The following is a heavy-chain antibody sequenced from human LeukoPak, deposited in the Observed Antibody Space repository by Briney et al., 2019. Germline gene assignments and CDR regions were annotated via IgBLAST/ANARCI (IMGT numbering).Heavy chain of an antibody. D-gene: IGHD6-13*01. CDR2: IKQDGSEK. CDR3: ASLIAAADYYFDY. CDR1: GGSFSSDY. Sequence: ETLSLTCAVYGGSFSSDYWNWIRQPPGKGLEWVAHIKQDGSEKYYVDSVKGRFTISRDNARNSQYLQMNSLRAEDTAVYYCASLIAAADYYFDYWGQGTLATVSS. J-gene: IGHJ4*02. V-gene: IGHV3-7*01.